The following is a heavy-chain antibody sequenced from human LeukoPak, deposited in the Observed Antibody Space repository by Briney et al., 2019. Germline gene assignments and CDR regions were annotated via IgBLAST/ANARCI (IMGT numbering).Heavy chain of an antibody. CDR2: ISRRSDYI. J-gene: IGHJ4*02. V-gene: IGHV3-21*01. CDR1: RFIFDDHT. CDR3: AREFSVVGNFDY. Sequence: GGSLRLSCAVSRFIFDDHTMNWVRQAPGKGLEWVSSISRRSDYIYYADSVKGRFTISRDNAKTSLYLQMNSLRVEDTAVYYCAREFSVVGNFDYWGQGTLVTVSS. D-gene: IGHD2-21*01.